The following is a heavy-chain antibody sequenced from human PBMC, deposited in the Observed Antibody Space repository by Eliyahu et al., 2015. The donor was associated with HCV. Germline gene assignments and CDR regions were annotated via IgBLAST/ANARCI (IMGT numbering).Heavy chain of an antibody. Sequence: QVQLVESGGGVVQPGRSLRLSCAASGFXFSSYGMPWVRQAPGKGLEWVAVIWYDGSNKYYADSVKGRFTISRDNSKNTLYLQMNSLRAEDTAVYYCAIDYYDRPSPEGYFQHWGQGTLVTVSS. CDR1: GFXFSSYG. J-gene: IGHJ1*01. V-gene: IGHV3-33*08. D-gene: IGHD3-22*01. CDR3: AIDYYDRPSPEGYFQH. CDR2: IWYDGSNK.